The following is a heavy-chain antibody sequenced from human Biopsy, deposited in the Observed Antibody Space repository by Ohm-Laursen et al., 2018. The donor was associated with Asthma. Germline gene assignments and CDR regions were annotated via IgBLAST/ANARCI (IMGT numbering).Heavy chain of an antibody. CDR3: ARGYSGSDRIVYYYSGLEV. J-gene: IGHJ6*02. CDR2: LIPVLGTP. D-gene: IGHD5-12*01. Sequence: GASVTASCKASGDSFSNYAISWARQAPGPGLEWMGGLIPVLGTPDHAQMFEGRVTITADESRSTAYKELSSLGSEATAVYYCARGYSGSDRIVYYYSGLEVWGQGTTVTVSS. CDR1: GDSFSNYA. V-gene: IGHV1-69*13.